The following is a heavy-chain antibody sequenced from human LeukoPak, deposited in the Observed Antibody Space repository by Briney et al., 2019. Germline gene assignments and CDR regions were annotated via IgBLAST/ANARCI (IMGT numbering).Heavy chain of an antibody. V-gene: IGHV4-39*07. CDR2: IYYSGST. CDR3: ARDLLAEYYYGSGSYPNWFDP. CDR1: GGSINSSSYY. Sequence: SETLSLTCTVSGGSINSSSYYWGWIRQPPGTGLEWIGSIYYSGSTYYNPSLKSRVTISVDTSKNQFSLKLSSVTAADTAVYYCARDLLAEYYYGSGSYPNWFDPWGQGTLVTVSS. J-gene: IGHJ5*02. D-gene: IGHD3-10*01.